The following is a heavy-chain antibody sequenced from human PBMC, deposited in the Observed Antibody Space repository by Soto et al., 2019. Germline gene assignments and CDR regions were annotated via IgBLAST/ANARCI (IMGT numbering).Heavy chain of an antibody. D-gene: IGHD2-2*01. CDR3: AREMGYCTTTSCHAGPLYYYMDV. CDR1: GGSISSYH. CDR2: VYNSGST. V-gene: IGHV4-59*01. Sequence: PSDTLSLTCTVSGGSISSYHWSWIRQPPGKGLERIGEVYNSGSTNYNPSLKNRVTISADTSKNHLSLSLSSVTAADTAVYFCAREMGYCTTTSCHAGPLYYYMDVWGKGTTFTV. J-gene: IGHJ6*03.